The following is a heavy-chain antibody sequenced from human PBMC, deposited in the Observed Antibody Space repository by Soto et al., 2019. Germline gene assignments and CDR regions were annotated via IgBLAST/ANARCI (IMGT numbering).Heavy chain of an antibody. D-gene: IGHD2-2*01. V-gene: IGHV1-69*06. CDR3: ASGYCSSTSCYWGWFDP. CDR1: GGTFSSYA. Sequence: ASVKVSCKASGGTFSSYAISWVRQAPGQGLEWMGGIIPIFGTANYAQKFQGRVTITADKSTSTAYMELSSLRSEDTAVYYCASGYCSSTSCYWGWFDPWGQGT. J-gene: IGHJ5*02. CDR2: IIPIFGTA.